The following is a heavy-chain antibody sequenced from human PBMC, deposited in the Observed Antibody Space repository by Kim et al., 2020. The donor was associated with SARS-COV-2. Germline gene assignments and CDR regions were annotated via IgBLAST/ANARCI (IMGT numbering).Heavy chain of an antibody. CDR3: ATVGPYCVSSACEDS. CDR1: GGTFTNYA. Sequence: SVKVPCKASGGTFTNYAFSWLRQAPGQGLEWLGGIMPVFGTPNYAQRFRGRVSIVADKSTSSTYMSLSSLTSEDTALYYCATVGPYCVSSACEDSWGQGTLVIVSS. J-gene: IGHJ1*01. V-gene: IGHV1-69*06. CDR2: IMPVFGTP. D-gene: IGHD2-21*01.